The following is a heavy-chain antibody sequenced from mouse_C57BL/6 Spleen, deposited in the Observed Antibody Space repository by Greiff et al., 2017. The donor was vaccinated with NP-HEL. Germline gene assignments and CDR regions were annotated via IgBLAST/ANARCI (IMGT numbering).Heavy chain of an antibody. CDR1: GYTFTSYW. CDR3: AIDYGSSYYYAMDY. J-gene: IGHJ4*01. V-gene: IGHV1-74*01. Sequence: QVQLQQPGAELVKPGASVKVSCKASGYTFTSYWMHWVKQRPGQGLEWIGRIHPSDSDTNYNQKFKGKATLTVDKSSSTAYMQLGSLTSEDSAVYYCAIDYGSSYYYAMDYWGQGTSVTVSS. CDR2: IHPSDSDT. D-gene: IGHD1-1*01.